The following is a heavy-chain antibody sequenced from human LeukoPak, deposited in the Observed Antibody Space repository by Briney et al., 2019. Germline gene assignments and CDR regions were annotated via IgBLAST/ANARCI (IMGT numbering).Heavy chain of an antibody. D-gene: IGHD3-22*01. J-gene: IGHJ4*02. Sequence: SCKASGYTFTGYYMHWVRQAPGKGLEWVAVISYDGSNKYYADSVKARFTISRDNSKNTLYLQMNSLRAEDTAVYYCARDLLDSSGYYPLDYWGQGTLVTVSS. CDR3: ARDLLDSSGYYPLDY. CDR2: ISYDGSNK. V-gene: IGHV3-30-3*01. CDR1: GYTFTGYY.